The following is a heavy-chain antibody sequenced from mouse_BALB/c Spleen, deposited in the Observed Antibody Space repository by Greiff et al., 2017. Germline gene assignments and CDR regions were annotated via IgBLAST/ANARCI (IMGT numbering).Heavy chain of an antibody. V-gene: IGHV10-1*02. J-gene: IGHJ4*01. D-gene: IGHD2-1*01. CDR3: VRLYYGNYNYAMDY. CDR1: GFTFNTYA. Sequence: EVMLVESGGGLVQPKGSLKLSCAASGFTFNTYAMNWVRQAPGKGLEWVARIRSKSNNYATYYADSVKDRFTISRDDSQSMLYLQMNNLKTEDTAMYYCVRLYYGNYNYAMDYWGQGTSVTVSS. CDR2: IRSKSNNYAT.